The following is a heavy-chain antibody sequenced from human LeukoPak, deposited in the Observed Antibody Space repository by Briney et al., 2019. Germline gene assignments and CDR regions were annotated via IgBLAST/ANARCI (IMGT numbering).Heavy chain of an antibody. CDR1: GGTFSSYA. Sequence: ASVKVSCKASGGTFSSYAINWVRQATGQGLEWMGWMNPNSGNTGYAQKFQGRVTITRNTSKSTAYIELSGLRSEDTAVYYCARGNGPDTAIEVEFDYWGQGTLVTVSS. J-gene: IGHJ4*02. CDR2: MNPNSGNT. V-gene: IGHV1-8*03. D-gene: IGHD5-18*01. CDR3: ARGNGPDTAIEVEFDY.